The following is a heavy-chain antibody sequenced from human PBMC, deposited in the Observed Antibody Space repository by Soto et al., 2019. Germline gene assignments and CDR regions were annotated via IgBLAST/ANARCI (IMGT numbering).Heavy chain of an antibody. CDR3: ARDLGGYASH. CDR1: GFTFSNYW. Sequence: EVQLVESGGGLVQPGGSLRLSCAASGFTFSNYWMHWVRQAPGKGPVWVSRINTDGSTTNYADSVKGRFTISRDNAKNTLYLQTNSLGAVDTAVYYCARDLGGYASHWGQGTLVTVSS. J-gene: IGHJ4*02. D-gene: IGHD3-16*01. V-gene: IGHV3-74*01. CDR2: INTDGSTT.